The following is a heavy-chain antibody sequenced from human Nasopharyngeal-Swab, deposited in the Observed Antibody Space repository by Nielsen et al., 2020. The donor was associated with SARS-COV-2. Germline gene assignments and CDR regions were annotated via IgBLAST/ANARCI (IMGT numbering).Heavy chain of an antibody. Sequence: GASLPISCAASGFTFRSYGMHWVRQAPGKGLEWVAVISYDGSNKYYADSVKGRFTISRDNSKNTLYLQMNSLRAEDSAVYYCALAVYDYIDYWGQGTLVTVSS. CDR3: ALAVYDYIDY. D-gene: IGHD5/OR15-5a*01. J-gene: IGHJ4*02. CDR1: GFTFRSYG. V-gene: IGHV3-30*03. CDR2: ISYDGSNK.